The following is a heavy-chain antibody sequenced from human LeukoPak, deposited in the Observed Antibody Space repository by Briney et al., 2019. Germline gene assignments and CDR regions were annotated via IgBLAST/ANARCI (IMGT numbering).Heavy chain of an antibody. CDR1: EFSVGSNY. V-gene: IGHV3-66*01. CDR2: IYSGGSA. Sequence: GGSLRLSCAASEFSVGSNYMTWVRQAPGKGLEWVSLIYSGGSAYYADSVKGRFTISRDNSKNTLYLQMNSLRAEDTAVYYCAKAGVSSSYYFDYWGQGTLVTVSS. J-gene: IGHJ4*02. CDR3: AKAGVSSSYYFDY. D-gene: IGHD6-6*01.